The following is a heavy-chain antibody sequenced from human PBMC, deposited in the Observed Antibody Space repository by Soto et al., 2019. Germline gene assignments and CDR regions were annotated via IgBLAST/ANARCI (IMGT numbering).Heavy chain of an antibody. CDR1: GYTLTIYW. V-gene: IGHV5-51*01. J-gene: IGHJ4*02. CDR2: IYPSDSDT. CDR3: ARPANTVADHFDL. Sequence: PXESLKISVQVSGYTLTIYWIDWVRQIPGKGLEWMGIIYPSDSDTRYSPSFQGQVTISADQSINTAYLQWDSLKASDTAIYYCARPANTVADHFDLWGQGTPVTVSS. D-gene: IGHD4-17*01.